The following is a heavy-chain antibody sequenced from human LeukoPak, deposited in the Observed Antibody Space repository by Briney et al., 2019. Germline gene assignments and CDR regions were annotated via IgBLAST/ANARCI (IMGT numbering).Heavy chain of an antibody. CDR3: AKDGDYYGSGKGGFDY. CDR1: GFTFSSYG. Sequence: GGSLRLSCAASGFTFSSYGMHWVRQAPGKGLEWVAVISYDGSNKYYADSVKGRFTISRDNSKNTLYLQMNSLRAEDTAVYYCAKDGDYYGSGKGGFDYWGQGTLVTVFS. J-gene: IGHJ4*02. V-gene: IGHV3-30*18. D-gene: IGHD3-10*01. CDR2: ISYDGSNK.